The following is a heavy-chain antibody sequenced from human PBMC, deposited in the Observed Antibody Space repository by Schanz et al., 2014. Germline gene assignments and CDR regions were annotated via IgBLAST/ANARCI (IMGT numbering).Heavy chain of an antibody. V-gene: IGHV4-39*01. D-gene: IGHD3-10*01. Sequence: QLQMQTSGPGLVRPWETLSLTCTVSGGSISDSGAYWGWFRQTPGKGLEWIANLFYGGSKYYNPSCESRVPMPVDASNTHYSLGLGPVTAADTGVYYCARHNRVWFGKEGCWGQGTLVTVSS. CDR3: ARHNRVWFGKEGC. J-gene: IGHJ4*02. CDR1: GGSISDSGAY. CDR2: LFYGGSK.